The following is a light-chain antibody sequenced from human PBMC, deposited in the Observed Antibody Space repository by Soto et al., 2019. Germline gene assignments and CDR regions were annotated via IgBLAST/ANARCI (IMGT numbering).Light chain of an antibody. V-gene: IGKV3-11*01. CDR1: QSVSTY. CDR2: DAS. CDR3: QHRSNWLYT. J-gene: IGKJ2*01. Sequence: EIVLTQSPATLSLSPGERATLSCRASQSVSTYLAWYQQKAGQAPRLLIYDASNRATGIPARFSGSGSGTDFTLTISSLEPEDFAVYYCQHRSNWLYTFGQGTKLEIK.